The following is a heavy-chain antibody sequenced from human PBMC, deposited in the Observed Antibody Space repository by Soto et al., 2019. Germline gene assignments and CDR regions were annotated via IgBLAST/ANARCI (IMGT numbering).Heavy chain of an antibody. CDR1: GFSVSSYY. V-gene: IGHV3-53*01. Sequence: EVQLVESGGGLIQPGGSLRLSCAASGFSVSSYYMSWVRQSPGKRLEWVSVIYSGGNTLYADSVKGRFTISRDYSKNTLYLQMNSLPAEHTAVYYCARDPTRIPYYLYGMDVWGQGTTVTVSS. D-gene: IGHD2-15*01. CDR3: ARDPTRIPYYLYGMDV. J-gene: IGHJ6*02. CDR2: IYSGGNT.